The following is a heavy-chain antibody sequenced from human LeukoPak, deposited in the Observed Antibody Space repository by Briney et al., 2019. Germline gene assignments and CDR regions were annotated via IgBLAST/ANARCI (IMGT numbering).Heavy chain of an antibody. J-gene: IGHJ4*02. CDR2: VDPSGGVT. V-gene: IGHV1-46*04. Sequence: ASVKVSCKASGDNFSIYNVHWVRQTPGQGLEWLGRVDPSGGVTTSVEKLQGGLTMTTDLSTSTVYMELSSLRIEDTAVYYCARGGQNWQDEDRWHYWGQGTLVNVAS. CDR3: ARGGQNWQDEDRWHY. D-gene: IGHD2-15*01. CDR1: GDNFSIYN.